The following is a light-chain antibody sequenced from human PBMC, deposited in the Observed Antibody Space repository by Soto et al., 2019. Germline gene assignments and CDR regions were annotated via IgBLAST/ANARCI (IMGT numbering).Light chain of an antibody. CDR1: QNINNY. Sequence: DIQMTQSPASMSASVGDRVTITCQASQNINNYLNWYQQKPGRAPKLLIYDASNLEAGVPSRFRGSGSGTDFTFTIRRLQPEDIATYYCQQYENIPTVGQGTRLEIK. J-gene: IGKJ5*01. V-gene: IGKV1-33*01. CDR3: QQYENIPT. CDR2: DAS.